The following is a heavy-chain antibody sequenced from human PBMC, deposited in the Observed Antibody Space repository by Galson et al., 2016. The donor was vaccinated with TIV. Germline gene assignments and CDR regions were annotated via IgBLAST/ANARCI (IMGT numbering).Heavy chain of an antibody. CDR3: ATDRNTALDTYHAYYGMDA. J-gene: IGHJ6*02. D-gene: IGHD5-18*01. CDR2: INPLLGTV. V-gene: IGHV1-69*13. CDR1: GDTFSMIV. Sequence: SVKVSCKASGDTFSMIVFNWVRQAPGQGLDWMGGINPLLGTVNNAQQFQSRVTFTADESRSTAYMELSSLNSEDTAIYYCATDRNTALDTYHAYYGMDAWGQGTAVIVSS.